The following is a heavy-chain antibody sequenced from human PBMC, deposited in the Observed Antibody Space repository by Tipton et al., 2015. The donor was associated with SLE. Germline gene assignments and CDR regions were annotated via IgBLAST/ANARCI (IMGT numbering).Heavy chain of an antibody. CDR1: GFTFSSYA. V-gene: IGHV4-4*08. CDR3: ARQVDRAVVGSWNFAF. CDR2: IYSSGTT. D-gene: IGHD5-18*01. Sequence: LRLSCAASGFTFSSYAMSWIRQPPGKGLEWIGYIYSSGTTNYNPSLNSRATISVDASKNQLSLKLRCVTAADTAVYYCARQVDRAVVGSWNFAFWGRGTLVTVSS. J-gene: IGHJ2*01.